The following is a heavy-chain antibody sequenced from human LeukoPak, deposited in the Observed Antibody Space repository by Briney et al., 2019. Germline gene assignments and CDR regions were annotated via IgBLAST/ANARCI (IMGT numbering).Heavy chain of an antibody. J-gene: IGHJ4*02. D-gene: IGHD3-3*01. CDR2: ISSSGSTI. V-gene: IGHV3-11*04. Sequence: GGSLSLSCAASGFTFSDYYMSWIRQAPGKGLEWVSYISSSGSTIYYADSVKGRFTISRDNAKNSLYLQMNSLRAEDTAVYYCARVEYDFWSAPTGYFNYWGQGTLVTVSS. CDR3: ARVEYDFWSAPTGYFNY. CDR1: GFTFSDYY.